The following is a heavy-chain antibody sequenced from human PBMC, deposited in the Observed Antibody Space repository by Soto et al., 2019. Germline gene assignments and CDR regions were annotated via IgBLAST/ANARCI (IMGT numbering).Heavy chain of an antibody. CDR2: INPKAGGT. J-gene: IGHJ3*01. CDR1: GYSFSGHF. D-gene: IGHD3-9*01. CDR3: AGGGLGHYYNIIGAMDV. Sequence: QVQLVQPGAEVKKPGASVKASCKSSGYSFSGHFIHWVRQAPGQGLEWMGWINPKAGGTNNAPKFREWGNTTWDASMKTLYFEVKRLSADDKAVYYFAGGGLGHYYNIIGAMDVWGRGTMVTVSP. V-gene: IGHV1-2*04.